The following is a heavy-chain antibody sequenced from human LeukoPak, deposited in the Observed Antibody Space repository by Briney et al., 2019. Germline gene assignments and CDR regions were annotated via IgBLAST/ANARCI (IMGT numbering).Heavy chain of an antibody. J-gene: IGHJ4*02. V-gene: IGHV3-64*01. D-gene: IGHD6-13*01. CDR2: ISSNGGST. Sequence: GGSPRLSCAASGFTFSSYAMHWVRQAPGKGLEYVSAISSNGGSTYYANSVKGRFTISRDNSKNTLYLQMGSLRAEDMAVYYCARSSHIGYSSSWYSPVSDYWGQGTLVTVSS. CDR3: ARSSHIGYSSSWYSPVSDY. CDR1: GFTFSSYA.